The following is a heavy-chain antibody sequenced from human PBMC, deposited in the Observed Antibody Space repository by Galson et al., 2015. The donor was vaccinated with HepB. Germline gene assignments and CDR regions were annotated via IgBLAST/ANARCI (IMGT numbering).Heavy chain of an antibody. J-gene: IGHJ4*02. CDR1: GYTFTSYG. Sequence: SVKVSCKASGYTFTSYGISWVRQAPGQGLEWMGWISAYNGNANYAQKLQGRVTMTTDTSTSTAYMELRSLRSDDTAVYYCATSYGYYYDSSGPFDYWGQGTLVTVSS. CDR2: ISAYNGNA. D-gene: IGHD3-22*01. CDR3: ATSYGYYYDSSGPFDY. V-gene: IGHV1-18*04.